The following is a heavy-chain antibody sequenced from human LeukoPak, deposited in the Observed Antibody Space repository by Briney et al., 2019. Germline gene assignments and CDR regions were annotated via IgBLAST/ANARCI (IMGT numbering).Heavy chain of an antibody. D-gene: IGHD3-22*01. Sequence: GGSLRLSCAASGFTFSSYSMNCVRQAPGKGLEWVSYISSSSSTIYYADSVKGRFTISRDNAKNSLYLQMNSLRDEDTAVYYCARCPHYDSSDIHYFDRGGQGTLVTVS. CDR3: ARCPHYDSSDIHYFDR. J-gene: IGHJ4*02. CDR1: GFTFSSYS. CDR2: ISSSSSTI. V-gene: IGHV3-48*02.